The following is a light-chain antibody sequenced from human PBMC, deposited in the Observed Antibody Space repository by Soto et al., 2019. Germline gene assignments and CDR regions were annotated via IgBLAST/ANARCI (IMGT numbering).Light chain of an antibody. CDR2: EVS. CDR3: QKYNSALGGT. J-gene: IGKJ1*01. Sequence: QLTQFPSSLSASVGDRVTITCRASQGVSSHLAWHQQKPGKAPKLLIYEVSTLQSGVPSRFSGSGSGTDFTLTISSLQPEDVATYYCQKYNSALGGTFGQGTKVDI. CDR1: QGVSSH. V-gene: IGKV1-27*01.